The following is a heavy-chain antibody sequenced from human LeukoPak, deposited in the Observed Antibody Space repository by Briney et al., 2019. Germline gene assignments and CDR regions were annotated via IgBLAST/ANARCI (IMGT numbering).Heavy chain of an antibody. D-gene: IGHD6-19*01. V-gene: IGHV3-23*01. Sequence: PGGSLRLSCVASGFTLRSYVMNWVRQTPGKGLEWVSSISGSGDSTFYADSVKGRFTISRDNSKNTLYLQMNSLRAEDTAVYYCAKKRYSSSVSYFDYWGQGTLVTVSS. J-gene: IGHJ4*02. CDR3: AKKRYSSSVSYFDY. CDR1: GFTLRSYV. CDR2: ISGSGDST.